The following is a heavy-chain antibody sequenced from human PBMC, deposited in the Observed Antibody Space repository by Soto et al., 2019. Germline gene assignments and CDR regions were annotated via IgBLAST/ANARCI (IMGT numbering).Heavy chain of an antibody. CDR1: GYTFTNYW. CDR3: ARPAEVSIAGALEL. D-gene: IGHD1-26*01. CDR2: IYPGNSNT. V-gene: IGHV5-51*01. J-gene: IGHJ4*02. Sequence: GESLKISCKGSGYTFTNYWIAWVRQMPGKGLEWMGIIYPGNSNTRYSPSFQGQVTISADKSITTAYLQWTSLKASDTAMYYCARPAEVSIAGALELCGQGTPVTVSS.